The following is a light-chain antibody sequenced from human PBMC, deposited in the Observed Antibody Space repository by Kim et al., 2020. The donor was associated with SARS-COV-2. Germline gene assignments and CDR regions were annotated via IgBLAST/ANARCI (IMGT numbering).Light chain of an antibody. CDR1: SAYSRYD. CDR2: VHSDGSH. CDR3: QAWDSSTHNYV. V-gene: IGLV4-69*01. J-gene: IGLJ1*01. Sequence: QAVLTQSPSASASLGASVKLTCTLNSAYSRYDIAWHQQQPEMGPRYLMKVHSDGSHNKGDGIPDRFSGSSSGAERHLTISSLQSEDEADYYCQAWDSSTHNYVFGAGTKVTVL.